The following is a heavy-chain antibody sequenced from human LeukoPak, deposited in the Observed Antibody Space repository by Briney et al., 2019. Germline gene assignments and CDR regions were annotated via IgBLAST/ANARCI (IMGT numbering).Heavy chain of an antibody. D-gene: IGHD2-2*01. CDR2: INPNSGGT. V-gene: IGHV1-2*02. CDR1: GYTFTGYY. J-gene: IGHJ4*02. Sequence: RASVKVSCKASGYTFTGYYMHWVRQVPGQGLEWMGWINPNSGGTNYAQKFQGRVTMTRDTSISTAYMELSRLRSDDTAVYYCARLYCSSTSCYPLSPFDYWGQGTLVTVSS. CDR3: ARLYCSSTSCYPLSPFDY.